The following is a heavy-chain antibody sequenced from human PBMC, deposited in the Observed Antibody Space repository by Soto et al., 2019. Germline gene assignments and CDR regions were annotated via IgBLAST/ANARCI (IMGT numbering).Heavy chain of an antibody. CDR3: ARDQGPSDYGDYVWCKY. CDR2: INPNSGGT. V-gene: IGHV1-2*02. J-gene: IGHJ4*02. D-gene: IGHD4-17*01. CDR1: GYTFTGYY. Sequence: ASVKVSCKASGYTFTGYYMHWVRQAPGQGLEWMGWINPNSGGTNYAQKFQGRVTMTRDTSISTAYMELSRLRSDDTAVYYCARDQGPSDYGDYVWCKYWGQGTLVTVSS.